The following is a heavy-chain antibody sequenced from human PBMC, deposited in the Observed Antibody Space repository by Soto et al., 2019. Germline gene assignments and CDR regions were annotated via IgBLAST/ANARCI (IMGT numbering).Heavy chain of an antibody. D-gene: IGHD3-22*01. J-gene: IGHJ4*02. V-gene: IGHV3-23*01. CDR3: AKATMTYYDSSGPFDY. Sequence: RLSCAASGFTFSSYAMSWVRQAPGKGLEWVSAISGSGDATYYADSVKGRFSISRDNSKNTLYLQMNSLRAEDTSVYYCAKATMTYYDSSGPFDYWGQGTLVTVSS. CDR2: ISGSGDAT. CDR1: GFTFSSYA.